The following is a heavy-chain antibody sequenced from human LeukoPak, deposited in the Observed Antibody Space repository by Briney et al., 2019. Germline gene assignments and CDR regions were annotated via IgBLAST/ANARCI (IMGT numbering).Heavy chain of an antibody. CDR2: ISGSSTYR. Sequence: GGSLRLSCAASGFTFSSYSMSWVRQAPGKGLEWVSSISGSSTYRYYAASVKGRFTISRDNAKNSLYLQMNSLRAEDTALYYCARGRYSGSYLLDYWGQGTLVTVSS. CDR1: GFTFSSYS. CDR3: ARGRYSGSYLLDY. D-gene: IGHD1-26*01. V-gene: IGHV3-21*01. J-gene: IGHJ4*02.